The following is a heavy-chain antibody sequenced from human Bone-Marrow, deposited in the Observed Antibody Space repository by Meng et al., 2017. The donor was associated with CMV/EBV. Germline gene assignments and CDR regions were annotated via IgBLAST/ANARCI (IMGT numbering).Heavy chain of an antibody. CDR1: GGSISSSNYY. CDR2: INHSGST. Sequence: GSLRLSCTVSGGSISSSNYYWGWIRQPPGKGLEWIGEINHSGSTNYNPSLKSRVTISVDTSKNQFSLKLSSVTAADTAVYYCARSGRTKARPAYYYGMDVWGQGTTVTVSS. CDR3: ARSGRTKARPAYYYGMDV. J-gene: IGHJ6*01. V-gene: IGHV4-39*07. D-gene: IGHD6-6*01.